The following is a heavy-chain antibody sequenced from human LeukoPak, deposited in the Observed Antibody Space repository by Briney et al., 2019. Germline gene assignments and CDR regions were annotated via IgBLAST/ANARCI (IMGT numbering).Heavy chain of an antibody. CDR2: IIPIFGTA. CDR1: GGTFSSYA. V-gene: IGHV1-69*01. D-gene: IGHD2-2*01. CDR3: ARDFGLCSSTSCYVAFDI. J-gene: IGHJ3*02. Sequence: SVKVSRKASGGTFSSYAISWVRQAPGQGLEWMGGIIPIFGTANYAQKFQGRVTITADESTSTAYLELSSLRSEDTAVYYCARDFGLCSSTSCYVAFDIWGQGTMVTVSS.